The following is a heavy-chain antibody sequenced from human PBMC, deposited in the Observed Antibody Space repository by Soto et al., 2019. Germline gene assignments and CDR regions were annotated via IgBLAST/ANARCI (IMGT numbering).Heavy chain of an antibody. D-gene: IGHD1-26*01. CDR2: INANNGNT. J-gene: IGHJ5*02. CDR1: GYTFTGYY. Sequence: ASVKVSCKASGYTFTGYYMHWVRQAPGQRLEWMGWINANNGNTNYSQKFQGRVTITRDTSASTAYMELSSLRSEDTAAYYCARARGSYYVSWFDPWGQGTLVTVSS. CDR3: ARARGSYYVSWFDP. V-gene: IGHV1-3*01.